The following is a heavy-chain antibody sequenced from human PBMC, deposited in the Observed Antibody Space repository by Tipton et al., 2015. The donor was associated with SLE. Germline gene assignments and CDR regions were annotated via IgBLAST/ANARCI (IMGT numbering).Heavy chain of an antibody. D-gene: IGHD6-13*01. Sequence: RSLRLSCAASGFTFSSYAMHWVRQAPGKGLEWVAVISYDGSNKYYADSVKGRFTISRDNSKNTLYLQMNSLRAEDTAVYYCAREGDSSSWDYWGQGTLVTVSS. CDR2: ISYDGSNK. CDR1: GFTFSSYA. V-gene: IGHV3-30*04. J-gene: IGHJ4*02. CDR3: AREGDSSSWDY.